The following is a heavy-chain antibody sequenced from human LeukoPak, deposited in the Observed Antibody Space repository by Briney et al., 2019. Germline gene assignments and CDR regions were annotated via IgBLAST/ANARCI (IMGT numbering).Heavy chain of an antibody. D-gene: IGHD6-19*01. CDR2: INHSGST. V-gene: IGHV4-34*01. J-gene: IGHJ4*02. Sequence: SETLSLTCAVYGGSFSGYYWSWIRQPPGKGLEWIGEINHSGSTNYNPSLRSRVTISVDTSKNQFSLKLSSVTAADTAVYYCARSKYSGGCLDYWGQGTLVTVSS. CDR1: GGSFSGYY. CDR3: ARSKYSGGCLDY.